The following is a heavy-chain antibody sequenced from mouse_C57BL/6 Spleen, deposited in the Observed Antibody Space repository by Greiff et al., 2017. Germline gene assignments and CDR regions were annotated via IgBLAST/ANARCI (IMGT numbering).Heavy chain of an antibody. V-gene: IGHV1-55*01. CDR2: IYPGSGST. Sequence: VQLQQPGAELVKPGASVKMSCKASGYTFTSYWITWVKQRPGQGLEWIGDIYPGSGSTNYNEKFKGKATLTVDTSSSTAYMQLSSLTSEDSAVYYCAGEVYYGNSFAYWGQGTLVTVSA. J-gene: IGHJ3*01. CDR3: AGEVYYGNSFAY. D-gene: IGHD2-1*01. CDR1: GYTFTSYW.